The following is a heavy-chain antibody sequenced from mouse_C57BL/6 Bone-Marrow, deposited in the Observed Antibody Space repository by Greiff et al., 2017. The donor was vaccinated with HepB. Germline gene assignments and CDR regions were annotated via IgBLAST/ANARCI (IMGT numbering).Heavy chain of an antibody. Sequence: QVQLQQPGAELVKPGASVKMSCKASGYTFTSYWITWVKQRPGQGLEWIGDIYPGSGSTNYNEKFKSKATRTVDTSSSTAYMQLSSLTSEDSAVYYCARSGDYSGSSWGQGTTLTVSS. V-gene: IGHV1-55*01. J-gene: IGHJ2*01. CDR3: ARSGDYSGSS. CDR1: GYTFTSYW. CDR2: IYPGSGST. D-gene: IGHD1-1*01.